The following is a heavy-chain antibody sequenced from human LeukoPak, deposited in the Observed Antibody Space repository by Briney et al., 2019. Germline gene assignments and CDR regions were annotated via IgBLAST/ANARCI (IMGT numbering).Heavy chain of an antibody. CDR3: ARGDGVIMNY. CDR2: TRNKANSYTT. D-gene: IGHD3-10*01. V-gene: IGHV3-72*01. J-gene: IGHJ4*02. Sequence: SGGSLRLSCAASGFTFSDHYMDWVRQAPGKGLEWVGRTRNKANSYTTEYAASVKGRFTISRDNSKNTLYLQMNSLRAEDTAVYYCARGDGVIMNYWGQGTLVTVSS. CDR1: GFTFSDHY.